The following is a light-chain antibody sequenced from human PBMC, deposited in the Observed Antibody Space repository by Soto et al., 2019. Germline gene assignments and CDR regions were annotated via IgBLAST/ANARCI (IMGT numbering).Light chain of an antibody. CDR2: INSDGSH. Sequence: QSVLTQSPSASASLGASVRLTCTLSSGHSNYAIAWHRQQPERGPQYLMRINSDGSHSKGDGIPDRFSGSRSGAERYLTISSLQSEDEADYYCQTWSTGIQVFGGGTKLTVL. J-gene: IGLJ3*02. CDR1: SGHSNYA. CDR3: QTWSTGIQV. V-gene: IGLV4-69*01.